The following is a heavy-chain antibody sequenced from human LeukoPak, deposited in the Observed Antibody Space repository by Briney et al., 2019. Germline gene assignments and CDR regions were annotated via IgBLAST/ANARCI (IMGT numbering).Heavy chain of an antibody. CDR1: GFIFSRYW. CDR2: INQDESER. CDR3: AKDGDSKLHGYYFDY. Sequence: TGGSLRLSCATSGFIFSRYWMSWVRQAPGKGLEWVANINQDESERNYVDSVKGRFTISRDNAKSSLDLQMNSLRAEDTAVYYCAKDGDSKLHGYYFDYWGQGTLVTVSS. J-gene: IGHJ4*02. V-gene: IGHV3-7*01. D-gene: IGHD2-2*03.